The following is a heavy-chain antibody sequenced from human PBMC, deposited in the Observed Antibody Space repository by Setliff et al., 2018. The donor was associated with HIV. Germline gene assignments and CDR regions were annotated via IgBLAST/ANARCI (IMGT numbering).Heavy chain of an antibody. Sequence: ASVKVSCKASGYTFTVSYLHWVRQAPGQGLEWMGWINPNSGDTNYAQKFQGRVTMTRDTSISTAYMELSRLRSDDTAMYYCARGRITGTINFWGQGTLVTVSS. CDR2: INPNSGDT. D-gene: IGHD1-7*01. CDR1: GYTFTVSY. V-gene: IGHV1-2*02. CDR3: ARGRITGTINF. J-gene: IGHJ4*02.